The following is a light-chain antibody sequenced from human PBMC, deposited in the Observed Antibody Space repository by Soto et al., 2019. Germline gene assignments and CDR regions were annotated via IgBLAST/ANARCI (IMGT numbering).Light chain of an antibody. CDR2: HPS. V-gene: IGKV3-15*01. CDR1: QTISDN. Sequence: EIVMTQSPANLSVSPGESVSLSCMASQTISDNLAWYPQKPGLPPRLLIYHPSTRASGVPARFSGSGSGTDFSLTIRSLQSEDFAVYYCQRYDNWPLIFVGGTKVDIK. CDR3: QRYDNWPLI. J-gene: IGKJ4*01.